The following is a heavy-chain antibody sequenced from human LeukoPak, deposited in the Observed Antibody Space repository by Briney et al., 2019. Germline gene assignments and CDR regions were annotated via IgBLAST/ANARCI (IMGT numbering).Heavy chain of an antibody. CDR2: ISYDGSNK. J-gene: IGHJ4*02. Sequence: GRSLRLSCAASGFTFSSYAMHWVRQAPGKGLEWVAVISYDGSNKYYADSVKGRFTISRDNAKNSLYLQMNSLRAEDTAVYYCARDRSRTVGATNFDYWGQGTLVTVSS. CDR1: GFTFSSYA. D-gene: IGHD1-26*01. CDR3: ARDRSRTVGATNFDY. V-gene: IGHV3-30*04.